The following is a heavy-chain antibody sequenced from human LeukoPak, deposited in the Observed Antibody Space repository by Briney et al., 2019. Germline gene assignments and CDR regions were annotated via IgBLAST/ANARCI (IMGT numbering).Heavy chain of an antibody. J-gene: IGHJ5*02. Sequence: SGGSLRLSCAASGFTFSTYAMSWVRQAPGKGLEWVSAISGSGGSTYYADSVKGRFTISRDNSKNTLYLQMNSLRAEDTAVYYCAKTPGYSSGWYGSWFDPWGQGTLVTVSS. D-gene: IGHD6-19*01. CDR2: ISGSGGST. CDR1: GFTFSTYA. V-gene: IGHV3-23*01. CDR3: AKTPGYSSGWYGSWFDP.